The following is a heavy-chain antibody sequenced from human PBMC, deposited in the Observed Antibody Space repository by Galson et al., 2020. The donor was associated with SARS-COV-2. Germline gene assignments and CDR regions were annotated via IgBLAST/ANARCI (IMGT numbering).Heavy chain of an antibody. J-gene: IGHJ4*02. CDR1: GDSISSRGGHY. Sequence: SKTLSLTCTVSGDSISSRGGHYWGWIRQPPGKGLEWIGSIYYKGYTTYNPSLESRVTVSVDTSNNQFSLRLSSVAAADTAVYYCARQIQSWPDPGYFDYWGQGTLVTVSS. V-gene: IGHV4-39*01. CDR2: IYYKGYT. CDR3: ARQIQSWPDPGYFDY.